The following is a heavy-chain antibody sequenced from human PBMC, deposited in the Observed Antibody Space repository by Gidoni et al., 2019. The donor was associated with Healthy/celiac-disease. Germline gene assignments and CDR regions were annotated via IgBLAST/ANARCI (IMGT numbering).Heavy chain of an antibody. V-gene: IGHV1-69*01. J-gene: IGHJ4*02. CDR3: ARGGIDTEWLLGDY. D-gene: IGHD3-3*01. CDR1: GGTFSSYA. Sequence: QVQLVQSGAEVKKPGSSVQVSCKDSGGTFSSYAISWVRQDPGQGLEWRGGIIPIFGTANYAQKFHGRVTITADESTSTAYMELISLRSEDTAVYYCARGGIDTEWLLGDYWGQVTLVTVSS. CDR2: IIPIFGTA.